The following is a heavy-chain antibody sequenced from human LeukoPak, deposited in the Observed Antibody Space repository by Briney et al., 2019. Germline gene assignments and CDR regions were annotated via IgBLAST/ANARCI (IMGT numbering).Heavy chain of an antibody. V-gene: IGHV4-59*08. D-gene: IGHD3-22*01. J-gene: IGHJ4*02. CDR1: GGSISSYY. CDR3: ARHKGYYDSSGYLYYFDY. CDR2: IYYSGST. Sequence: PSETLSLTCTVSGGSISSYYWSWIRQPPGKGLEWIGYIYYSGSTNYNPSLKSRVTISVDTSKNQFSLKLSSVTAADTAVYYCARHKGYYDSSGYLYYFDYWGQGTLVTVSS.